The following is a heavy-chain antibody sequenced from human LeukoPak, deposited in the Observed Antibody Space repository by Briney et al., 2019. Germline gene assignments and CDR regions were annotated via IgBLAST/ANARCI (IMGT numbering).Heavy chain of an antibody. CDR1: GGSTSSNSYH. D-gene: IGHD6-13*01. CDR3: ARVSDVQQLVHLDY. V-gene: IGHV4-39*07. Sequence: PSETLSLTCTVSGGSTSSNSYHWGWIRQPPGKGLEWIGSIYYSGSTYYNPSLKSRVTISVDTSKNQFSLKLSSVTAADTAVYYCARVSDVQQLVHLDYWGQGTLVTVSS. CDR2: IYYSGST. J-gene: IGHJ4*02.